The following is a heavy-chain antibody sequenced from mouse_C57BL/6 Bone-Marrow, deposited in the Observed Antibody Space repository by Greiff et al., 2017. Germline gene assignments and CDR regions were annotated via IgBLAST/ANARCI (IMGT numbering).Heavy chain of an antibody. CDR1: GFTFSDYG. V-gene: IGHV5-17*01. CDR2: ISSGSSTI. Sequence: EVKLVESGGGLVKPGGSLKLSCAASGFTFSDYGMHWVRQAPEKGLEWVAYISSGSSTIYSADTVKGRFTISRDNAKNTLFLQMTSLRAEDTAMYYWARDSYVPLYWYFDVWGTGTTVTVSS. D-gene: IGHD1-1*01. CDR3: ARDSYVPLYWYFDV. J-gene: IGHJ1*03.